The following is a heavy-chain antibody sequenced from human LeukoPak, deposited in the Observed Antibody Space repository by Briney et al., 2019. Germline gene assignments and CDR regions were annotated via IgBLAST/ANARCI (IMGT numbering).Heavy chain of an antibody. J-gene: IGHJ4*02. D-gene: IGHD6-13*01. CDR2: ISSSSSYI. Sequence: GSLRLSCAASGFTFSSYSMNWVRQAPGKGLEWVSSISSSSSYIYYADSVKGRFTISGDNAKNSLYLQMNSLRAEDTAVYYCARDALEYSSSWYFYWGQGTLVTVSS. V-gene: IGHV3-21*01. CDR3: ARDALEYSSSWYFY. CDR1: GFTFSSYS.